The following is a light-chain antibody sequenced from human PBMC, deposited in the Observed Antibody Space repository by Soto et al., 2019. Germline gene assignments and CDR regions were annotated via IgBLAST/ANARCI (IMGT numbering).Light chain of an antibody. J-gene: IGKJ1*01. CDR2: DAS. CDR1: QSVSSW. V-gene: IGKV1-5*01. Sequence: DIQMTQTPATLSAFAGDRVTVTCRASQSVSSWVAWYQEKPGRGPKLLIYDASTWQSGVPSRFIGSGSWTEFTLTITSLQPDDFATYYCQHYNTYSPGTFGQGTRVEVK. CDR3: QHYNTYSPGT.